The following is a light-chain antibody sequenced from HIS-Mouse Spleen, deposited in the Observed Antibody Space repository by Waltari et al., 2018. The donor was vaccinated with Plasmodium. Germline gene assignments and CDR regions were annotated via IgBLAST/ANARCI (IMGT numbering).Light chain of an antibody. CDR3: QQYGSSLWT. CDR2: GAS. Sequence: EIVLTQSPGTLTLSPGDRATLPCRASQSVSSSYLAWYQQKPGQAPRLLIYGASSRATGIPDRFSGSGSGTDFTLTISRLEPEDFAVYYCQQYGSSLWTFGQGTKVEIK. CDR1: QSVSSSY. V-gene: IGKV3-20*01. J-gene: IGKJ1*01.